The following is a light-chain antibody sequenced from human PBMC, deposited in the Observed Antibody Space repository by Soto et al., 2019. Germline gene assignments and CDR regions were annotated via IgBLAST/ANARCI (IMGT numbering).Light chain of an antibody. CDR2: TNN. Sequence: QAVVTQPPSASGTPGQRVTISCSGSYSNIGSNTVNWYQQFPGAAPKLLISTNNQRPSGVPDRFSGSKSGTSASLTITGLQSDDEALYYCASWDDSLNGRGVFGGGAKLTVL. CDR1: YSNIGSNT. CDR3: ASWDDSLNGRGV. V-gene: IGLV1-44*01. J-gene: IGLJ3*02.